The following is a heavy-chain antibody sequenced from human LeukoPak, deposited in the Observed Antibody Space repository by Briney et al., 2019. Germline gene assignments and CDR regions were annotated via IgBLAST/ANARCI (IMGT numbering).Heavy chain of an antibody. V-gene: IGHV1-2*02. Sequence: ASVKVSCKASGYIFTGYYMHWVRQAPGQGLEWMGWINPNSGGTNYAQKFQGRVTMTRDTSTSTVYMELSSLRSDDTAVYYCARGLEWLTRRHTWFDPWGQGTLVTVSS. CDR3: ARGLEWLTRRHTWFDP. J-gene: IGHJ5*02. CDR2: INPNSGGT. CDR1: GYIFTGYY. D-gene: IGHD3-3*01.